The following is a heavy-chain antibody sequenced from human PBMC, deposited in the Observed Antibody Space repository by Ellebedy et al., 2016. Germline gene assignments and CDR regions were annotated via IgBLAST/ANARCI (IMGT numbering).Heavy chain of an antibody. V-gene: IGHV3-66*01. Sequence: GESLKISXAASGFTVSSNYMSWVRQAPGKGPEWVSVIYSGGSTYYADSVKGRFTISRDNSKNTLYLQMNSLRAEDTAVYYCARRYFGEYYFDYWGQGTLVTVSS. D-gene: IGHD3-9*01. J-gene: IGHJ4*02. CDR3: ARRYFGEYYFDY. CDR2: IYSGGST. CDR1: GFTVSSNY.